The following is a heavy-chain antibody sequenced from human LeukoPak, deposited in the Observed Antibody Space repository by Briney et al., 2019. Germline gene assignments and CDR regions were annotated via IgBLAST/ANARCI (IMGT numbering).Heavy chain of an antibody. Sequence: SGGSLRLSCAASGYTFSSYSMNWVRQAPGKGLEWVSSISSSSSYIYYADSVKGRFTISRDNAKNSLYLQMNSLRAEDTAVYYCARDEVIAARLFDYWGQGTLVTVSS. V-gene: IGHV3-21*01. D-gene: IGHD6-6*01. CDR1: GYTFSSYS. CDR3: ARDEVIAARLFDY. J-gene: IGHJ4*02. CDR2: ISSSSSYI.